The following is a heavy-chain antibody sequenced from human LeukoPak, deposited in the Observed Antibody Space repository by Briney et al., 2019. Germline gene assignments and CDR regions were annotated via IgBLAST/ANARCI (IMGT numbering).Heavy chain of an antibody. CDR1: GFTFSDYY. V-gene: IGHV3-11*04. Sequence: GGSLRLSCAASGFTFSDYYMSWIRQAPGKGLEWVSYISSSGSTIYYADSVKGRFTISRDDAKNSLYLQMNSLRAEDTAVYYCARDPPHYDFWSGYYVDYWGQGTLVTVSS. CDR2: ISSSGSTI. CDR3: ARDPPHYDFWSGYYVDY. D-gene: IGHD3-3*01. J-gene: IGHJ4*02.